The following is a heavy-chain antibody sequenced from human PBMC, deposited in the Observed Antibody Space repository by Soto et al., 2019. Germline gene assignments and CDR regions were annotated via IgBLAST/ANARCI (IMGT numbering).Heavy chain of an antibody. CDR3: ARTPYYDMCQDY. CDR1: GFTFSDYY. J-gene: IGHJ4*02. CDR2: ISSSGNTI. V-gene: IGHV3-11*01. D-gene: IGHD3-22*01. Sequence: GGSLRLSCAASGFTFSDYYMNWIRQAPGKGLEWVSYISSSGNTIYYADSVKGRFTISRDNARNSLYLQMNRLRAEDTALYYCARTPYYDMCQDYWGQGTLVTVSS.